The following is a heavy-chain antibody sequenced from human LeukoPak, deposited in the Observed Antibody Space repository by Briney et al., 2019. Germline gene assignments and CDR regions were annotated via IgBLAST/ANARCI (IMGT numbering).Heavy chain of an antibody. CDR3: AKAYYGDYYDY. CDR2: ISGSGVTT. CDR1: GFPFSTNA. D-gene: IGHD3-3*01. J-gene: IGHJ4*02. V-gene: IGHV3-23*01. Sequence: GGSLRPSCAASGFPFSTNAMTWVRKAPGKGLEWVSAISGSGVTTYYADSVKGRFTISRDNSRNTLYLQMNSLRAEDTAVYYCAKAYYGDYYDYWGQGTLVTVSS.